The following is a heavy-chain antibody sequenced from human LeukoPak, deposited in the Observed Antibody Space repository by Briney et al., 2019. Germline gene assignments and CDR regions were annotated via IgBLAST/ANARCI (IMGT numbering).Heavy chain of an antibody. D-gene: IGHD6-6*01. V-gene: IGHV4-39*01. CDR3: ARHKVDKYSSSSRYFDY. CDR1: GGSISSSSYY. J-gene: IGHJ4*02. CDR2: IYYSGST. Sequence: PSETLSLTCTVSGGSISSSSYYWGWIRQPPGKGLEWIGSIYYSGSTYYNPSLKSRVTISVDTSKNQFSLKLSSVTAADTAVYYCARHKVDKYSSSSRYFDYWGQGTLATVSS.